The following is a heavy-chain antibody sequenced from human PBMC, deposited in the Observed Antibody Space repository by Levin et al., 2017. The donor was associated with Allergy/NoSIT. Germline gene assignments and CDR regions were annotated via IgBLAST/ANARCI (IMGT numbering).Heavy chain of an antibody. Sequence: SETLSLTCTVSGGSMSSHYWSWIRQPPGKGLEWIGYIYYSGTTNYNPSLKSRVIISVDTSKNQFSLKLTSVTAAATAVYYCARGVTVASAWGQGTLVTVSS. CDR1: GGSMSSHY. CDR2: IYYSGTT. D-gene: IGHD2-21*02. V-gene: IGHV4-59*11. J-gene: IGHJ5*02. CDR3: ARGVTVASA.